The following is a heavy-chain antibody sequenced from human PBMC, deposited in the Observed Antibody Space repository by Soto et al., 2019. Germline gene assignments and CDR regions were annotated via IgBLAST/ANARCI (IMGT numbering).Heavy chain of an antibody. V-gene: IGHV2-70*11. Sequence: SGPTLVNPTQTLTLTCTFSGFSLSTSGMCVSWIRQPPGKALEWLARIDWDDDKYYSTSLKTRLTISKDTSKNQVVLTMTNMDPVDTATYYCARIRSVPAAMHYYYYYMDVWGKGTTVTVSS. J-gene: IGHJ6*03. CDR2: IDWDDDK. CDR1: GFSLSTSGMC. D-gene: IGHD2-2*01. CDR3: ARIRSVPAAMHYYYYYMDV.